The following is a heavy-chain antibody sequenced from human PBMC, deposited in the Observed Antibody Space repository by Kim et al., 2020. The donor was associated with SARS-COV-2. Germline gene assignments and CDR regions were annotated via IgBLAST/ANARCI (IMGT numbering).Heavy chain of an antibody. J-gene: IGHJ6*03. D-gene: IGHD3-10*01. V-gene: IGHV4-34*01. CDR3: ARGRGRGVRGVIKGYYYMDV. CDR1: GGSFSGYY. CDR2: INHSGST. Sequence: SETLSLTCAVYGGSFSGYYWSWIRQPPGKGLEWIGEINHSGSTNYNPSLKSRVTISVDTSKNQFSLKLSSVTAADTAVYYCARGRGRGVRGVIKGYYYMDVWGKGTTVTVSS.